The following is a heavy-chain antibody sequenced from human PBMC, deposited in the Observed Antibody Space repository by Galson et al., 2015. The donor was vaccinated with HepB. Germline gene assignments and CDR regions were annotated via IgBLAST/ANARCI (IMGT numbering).Heavy chain of an antibody. D-gene: IGHD3-16*01. V-gene: IGHV1-69*13. CDR1: GGTFSSYA. J-gene: IGHJ3*02. CDR2: IIPIFGAA. Sequence: VKVSCKASGGTFSSYAISWVRQAPGQGLEWMGGIIPIFGAANYAQKFQGRVTITADESTSTAYMELSSLRSEETAVYYCARDEGVLGHGLDIWGQGTMVTVSS. CDR3: ARDEGVLGHGLDI.